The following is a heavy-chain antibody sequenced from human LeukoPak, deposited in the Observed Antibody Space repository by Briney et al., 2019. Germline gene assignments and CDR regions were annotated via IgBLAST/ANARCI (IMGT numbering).Heavy chain of an antibody. Sequence: GASVTVSCKASGYTFTGYYMHWVRQAPGQGLEWMEWINPNSGGTNYAQKFQGRVTMTRDTSISTAYMELSRLRSDDTAVYYCARDEGYQLFPLHYWGQGTLVTVSS. V-gene: IGHV1-2*02. CDR1: GYTFTGYY. J-gene: IGHJ4*02. CDR2: INPNSGGT. D-gene: IGHD6-13*01. CDR3: ARDEGYQLFPLHY.